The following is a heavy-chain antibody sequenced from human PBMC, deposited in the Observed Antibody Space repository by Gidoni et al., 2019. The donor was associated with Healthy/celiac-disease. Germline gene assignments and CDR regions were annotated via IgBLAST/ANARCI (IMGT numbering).Heavy chain of an antibody. CDR1: GFTFSNAW. D-gene: IGHD2-2*01. CDR3: TTDQYCSSTSCYDQDYYYYGMDV. Sequence: EVQLVESGGGLVKPGGSLRLACAASGFTFSNAWMNWVRQPPGKGLEWVGRIKSKTDGGTTDYAAPVKGRFTISRDDSKNTLYLQMNSLKTEDTAVYYCTTDQYCSSTSCYDQDYYYYGMDVWGQGTTVTVSS. V-gene: IGHV3-15*07. CDR2: IKSKTDGGTT. J-gene: IGHJ6*02.